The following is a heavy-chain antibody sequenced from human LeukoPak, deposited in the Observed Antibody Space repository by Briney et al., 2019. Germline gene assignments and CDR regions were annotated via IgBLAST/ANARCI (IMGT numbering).Heavy chain of an antibody. Sequence: KSSETLSLTCAVYGGPFSGYYWSWIRQPPGKGLEWIGEINHSGSTNYNPSLKSRVTISVDTSKNQFSLKLSSVTAADTAVYYCARAWPFPYYDFWSGYPTQYYFDYWGQGTLVTVSS. CDR2: INHSGST. CDR3: ARAWPFPYYDFWSGYPTQYYFDY. J-gene: IGHJ4*02. D-gene: IGHD3-3*01. CDR1: GGPFSGYY. V-gene: IGHV4-34*01.